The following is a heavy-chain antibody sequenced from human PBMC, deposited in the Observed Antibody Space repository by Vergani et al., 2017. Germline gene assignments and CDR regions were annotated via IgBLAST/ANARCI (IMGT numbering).Heavy chain of an antibody. Sequence: QVQLVQSGAEVKKPGSSVKVSCKASGGTFSSYAISWVRQAPGQGLEWMGGIIPIFGTANYAQKFQGRVTITADESTSTAYMELSSLRSEDTAVYYCARVLPYDSSGYYYEGSYFDYWGQGTLVTVSS. CDR2: IIPIFGTA. CDR3: ARVLPYDSSGYYYEGSYFDY. V-gene: IGHV1-69*01. D-gene: IGHD3-22*01. J-gene: IGHJ4*02. CDR1: GGTFSSYA.